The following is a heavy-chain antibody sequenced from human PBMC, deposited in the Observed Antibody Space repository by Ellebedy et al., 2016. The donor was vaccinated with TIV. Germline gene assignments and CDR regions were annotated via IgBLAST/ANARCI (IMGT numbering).Heavy chain of an antibody. CDR3: ANRGSRSSSSKAIDY. CDR1: GYTFTGYY. Sequence: ASVKVSCKASGYTFTGYYMHWVRQAPGQGLEWMGWINPNSGGTNYAQKFQGRVTMTEDTSTDTAYMELSSLRSEDTAIYYCANRGSRSSSSKAIDYWGQGTLVTVSS. CDR2: INPNSGGT. J-gene: IGHJ4*02. V-gene: IGHV1-2*02. D-gene: IGHD6-6*01.